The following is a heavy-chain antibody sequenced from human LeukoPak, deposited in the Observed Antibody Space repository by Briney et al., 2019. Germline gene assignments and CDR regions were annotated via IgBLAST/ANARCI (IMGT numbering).Heavy chain of an antibody. CDR1: GGSTSSYY. D-gene: IGHD3-22*01. V-gene: IGHV4-59*01. CDR3: ARVSPEDYYDSSGYYSVYAFDI. CDR2: IYYSGST. Sequence: SETLSLTCTVSGGSTSSYYWSWIRQPPGKGLEWIGYIYYSGSTNYNPSLKSRVTISVDTSKNQFSLKLSSVTAADTAVYYYARVSPEDYYDSSGYYSVYAFDIWGQGTMVTVSS. J-gene: IGHJ3*02.